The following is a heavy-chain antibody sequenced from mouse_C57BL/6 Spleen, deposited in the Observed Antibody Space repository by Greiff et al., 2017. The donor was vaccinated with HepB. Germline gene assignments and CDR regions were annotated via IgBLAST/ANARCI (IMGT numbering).Heavy chain of an antibody. D-gene: IGHD1-1*01. CDR3: ARPLLPEGFAY. Sequence: QVQLKQPGAELVKPGASVKLSCKASGYTFTSYWMQWVKQRPGQGLEWIGEIDPSDSYTNYNQKFKGKATLTVDTSSSTAYMQLSSLTSEDSAVYYCARPLLPEGFAYWGQGTLVTVSA. V-gene: IGHV1-50*01. J-gene: IGHJ3*01. CDR2: IDPSDSYT. CDR1: GYTFTSYW.